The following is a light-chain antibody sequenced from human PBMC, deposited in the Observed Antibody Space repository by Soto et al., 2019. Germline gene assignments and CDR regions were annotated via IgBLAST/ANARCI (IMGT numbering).Light chain of an antibody. J-gene: IGKJ5*01. CDR1: QSVSSY. V-gene: IGKV3-11*01. CDR2: DAS. Sequence: EIVLTQSPATVALSLGPRATLSCRASQSVSSYLAGYQQKPGQAPRLLIYDASNRATGIPARFSGSGSGTDFTLHITSIEPEDFAVYSCQQRGNWPPLTFRQGTRLEIK. CDR3: QQRGNWPPLT.